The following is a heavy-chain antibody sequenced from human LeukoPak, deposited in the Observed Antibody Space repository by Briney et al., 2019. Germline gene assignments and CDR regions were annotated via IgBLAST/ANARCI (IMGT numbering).Heavy chain of an antibody. CDR3: AGCSGGSCYSGFGY. V-gene: IGHV1-18*01. CDR1: GYTFTTYG. CDR2: ISTDNGDT. Sequence: ASVKVSCKASGYTFTTYGITWVRQAPGQGLEWMGWISTDNGDTNYAQKLQGRVTMTTDTSTSTAYMELRSLRSEDTAVYYCAGCSGGSCYSGFGYWGQGTLVTVSS. D-gene: IGHD2-15*01. J-gene: IGHJ4*02.